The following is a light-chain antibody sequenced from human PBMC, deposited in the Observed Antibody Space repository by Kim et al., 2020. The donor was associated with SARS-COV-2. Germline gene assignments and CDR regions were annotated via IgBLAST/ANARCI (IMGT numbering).Light chain of an antibody. J-gene: IGLJ1*01. Sequence: SLALGQTARITCAGNNIGRKNVHWYQQKPGQAPVVVIYRDTDRPSGIPERFSASNSGNTATLTISRAQAGDEADYYCQVWDSSTYVFGTGTKVTVL. CDR1: NIGRKN. CDR2: RDT. V-gene: IGLV3-9*01. CDR3: QVWDSSTYV.